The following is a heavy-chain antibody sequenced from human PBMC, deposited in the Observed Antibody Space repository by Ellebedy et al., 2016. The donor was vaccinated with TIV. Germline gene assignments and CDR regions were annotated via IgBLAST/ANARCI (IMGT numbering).Heavy chain of an antibody. CDR1: GYTFXXYG. CDR2: ISAYNDNT. J-gene: IGHJ4*02. Sequence: AASVKVSCKASGYTFXXYGITWVRQPXGQGLEWMGWISAYNDNTEYAQKVQGRVTMTKDTSTNTAHMELRRLRSDDTAIYYCARGAATPYPNYWGQGTRVTVSS. D-gene: IGHD2-15*01. CDR3: ARGAATPYPNY. V-gene: IGHV1-18*01.